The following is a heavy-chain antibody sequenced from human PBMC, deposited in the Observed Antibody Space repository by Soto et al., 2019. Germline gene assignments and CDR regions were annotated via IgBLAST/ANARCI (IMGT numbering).Heavy chain of an antibody. CDR1: GVSISSAVYD. V-gene: IGHV4-31*03. Sequence: SETLSLTCTVSGVSISSAVYDWSWIRQHPGKGLEWIGYISHSGRTYYTPSLQSRVTISLDTSKNQFSLRLSSVTAADTAVYYCAKVVGYSSLIDDWGPGTLVTVS. J-gene: IGHJ4*02. CDR2: ISHSGRT. D-gene: IGHD6-13*01. CDR3: AKVVGYSSLIDD.